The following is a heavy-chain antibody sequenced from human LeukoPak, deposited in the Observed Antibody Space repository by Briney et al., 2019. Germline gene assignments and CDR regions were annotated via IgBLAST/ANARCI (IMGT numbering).Heavy chain of an antibody. J-gene: IGHJ4*02. CDR2: MNPNSGNT. D-gene: IGHD5-18*01. V-gene: IGHV1-8*01. Sequence: GASVKVSCKASGYTFTSYEINWVRQATGQGLEWMGWMNPNSGNTGYAQKFQGRVTMTRNTSISTAYMELSSLRSEDTAVYYCARDFYTAMETTDFDYWGQGTLVTVSS. CDR1: GYTFTSYE. CDR3: ARDFYTAMETTDFDY.